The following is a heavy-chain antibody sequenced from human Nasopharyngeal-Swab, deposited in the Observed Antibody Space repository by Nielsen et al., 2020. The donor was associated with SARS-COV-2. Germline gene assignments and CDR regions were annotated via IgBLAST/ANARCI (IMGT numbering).Heavy chain of an antibody. CDR1: GGPLSSYA. D-gene: IGHD6-13*01. Sequence: SVKVSCQASGGPLSSYAISWVRQAPGQGLEWMGRIIPILGIANYAQKFQGRVTITADKSTSTAYMELSSLRSEDTAVYYCASIADDAFDIWGQGTMVTVSS. V-gene: IGHV1-69*04. CDR3: ASIADDAFDI. CDR2: IIPILGIA. J-gene: IGHJ3*02.